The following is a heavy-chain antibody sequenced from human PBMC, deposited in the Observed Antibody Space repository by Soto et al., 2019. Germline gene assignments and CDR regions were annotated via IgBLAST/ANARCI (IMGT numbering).Heavy chain of an antibody. Sequence: QITLKESGPTLVKPTQTLTLTCTFSGFSLSTSGVAVGWIRQPPGKALEWLALIYWDDDKRYSPSMKGRLTITRDTSKNQVVLIMTNIDPEATATYYCAHRLTATAFDIWGQGTMVTVSS. CDR2: IYWDDDK. J-gene: IGHJ3*02. V-gene: IGHV2-5*02. CDR1: GFSLSTSGVA. CDR3: AHRLTATAFDI. D-gene: IGHD2-21*02.